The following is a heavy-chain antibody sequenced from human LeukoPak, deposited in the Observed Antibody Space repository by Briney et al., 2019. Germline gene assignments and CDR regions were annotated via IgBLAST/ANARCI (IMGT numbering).Heavy chain of an antibody. CDR1: GYTFTGYY. CDR2: INPNSGGA. D-gene: IGHD6-13*01. V-gene: IGHV1-2*02. CDR3: ARDAVIAAAGPTRGNWFDP. Sequence: ASVKVSCKASGYTFTGYYMHWVRQAPGQGLEWMGWINPNSGGANYAQKFQGRVTMTRDTSISTAYMELSRLRSDDTAVYYCARDAVIAAAGPTRGNWFDPWGQGTLVTVSS. J-gene: IGHJ5*02.